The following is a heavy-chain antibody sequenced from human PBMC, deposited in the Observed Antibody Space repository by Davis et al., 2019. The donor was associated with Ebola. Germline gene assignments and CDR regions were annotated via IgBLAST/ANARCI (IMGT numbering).Heavy chain of an antibody. J-gene: IGHJ6*02. V-gene: IGHV4-39*01. CDR1: GGSISSSSYY. Sequence: MPSETLSLTCTVSGGSISSSSYYWGWIRQPPGKGLEWIGSIYYSGSTYYNPSLKSRVTISVDTSKNQFSLKLSSVTAADTAVYYCARLGYCSGGSCVYYYYGMDVWGQGTTVTVSS. CDR2: IYYSGST. CDR3: ARLGYCSGGSCVYYYYGMDV. D-gene: IGHD2-15*01.